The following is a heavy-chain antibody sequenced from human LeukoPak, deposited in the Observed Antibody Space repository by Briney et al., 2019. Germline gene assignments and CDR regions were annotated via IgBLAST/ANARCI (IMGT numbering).Heavy chain of an antibody. V-gene: IGHV4-59*12. Sequence: PSETLSLTCTVSGGSISSYYWSWIRQPPGKGLEWIGYIYYSGSTSYNPSLKSRVTMSVDTSKNQFSLKLSSVTAADTAVYYCARDSGGYYYGSGSYPTLDYWGQGTLVTVSS. CDR2: IYYSGST. CDR3: ARDSGGYYYGSGSYPTLDY. J-gene: IGHJ4*02. CDR1: GGSISSYY. D-gene: IGHD3-10*01.